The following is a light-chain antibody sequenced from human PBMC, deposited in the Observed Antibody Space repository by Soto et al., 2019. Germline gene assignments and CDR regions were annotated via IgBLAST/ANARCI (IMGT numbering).Light chain of an antibody. CDR2: EVD. J-gene: IGLJ1*01. CDR3: LSYGGNNNYV. CDR1: SSDVGGYHY. Sequence: QSVLTQPPSASESPGQSVTISCTGTSSDVGGYHYVSWYQHHPGRAPKLLIYEVDKRPPGVPGRFSGSKSGNTASLTVSGLQADDEADYYCLSYGGNNNYVFGTGTKLTVL. V-gene: IGLV2-8*01.